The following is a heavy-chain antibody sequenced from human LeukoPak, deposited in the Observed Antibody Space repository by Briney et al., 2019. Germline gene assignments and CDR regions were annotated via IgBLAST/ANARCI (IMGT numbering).Heavy chain of an antibody. J-gene: IGHJ5*02. D-gene: IGHD6-19*01. Sequence: ASVKVSCKASGYTFTSYGISWVRQAPGQGLEWMGWISAYNGNTNYAQKLQGRVTMTTDTSTSTAYMELRSLRSDDTAVYYCARDPSNTSGWKTWFDTWGQGTLVTVSS. CDR2: ISAYNGNT. CDR1: GYTFTSYG. CDR3: ARDPSNTSGWKTWFDT. V-gene: IGHV1-18*01.